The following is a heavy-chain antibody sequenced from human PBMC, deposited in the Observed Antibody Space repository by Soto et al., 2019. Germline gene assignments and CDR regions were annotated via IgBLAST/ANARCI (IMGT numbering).Heavy chain of an antibody. Sequence: PSETLSLTCAVYGGSFSGYYWSWIRQPPGKGLEWIGEINHSGSTNYNPSLKSRVTISVDTSKNQFSLKLSSVTAADTAVYYCARGTGFTYYYYYYGMDVWGQGTTVTVSS. CDR1: GGSFSGYY. CDR2: INHSGST. V-gene: IGHV4-34*01. D-gene: IGHD3-9*01. J-gene: IGHJ6*02. CDR3: ARGTGFTYYYYYYGMDV.